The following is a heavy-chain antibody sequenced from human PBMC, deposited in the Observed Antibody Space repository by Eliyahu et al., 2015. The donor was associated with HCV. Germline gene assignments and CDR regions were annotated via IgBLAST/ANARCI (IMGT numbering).Heavy chain of an antibody. CDR2: ISYDGSNK. Sequence: QVQLVESGGGVVQPGRSLRLSCAASGFTFSSYGMHWVRQAPGKGLEWVAVISYDGSNKYYADSVKGRFTISRDNSKNTLYLQMNSLRAEDTAVYYCARPPWELRYYYYYGMDVWGQGTTVTVSS. D-gene: IGHD1-26*01. J-gene: IGHJ6*02. V-gene: IGHV3-30*03. CDR1: GFTFSSYG. CDR3: ARPPWELRYYYYYGMDV.